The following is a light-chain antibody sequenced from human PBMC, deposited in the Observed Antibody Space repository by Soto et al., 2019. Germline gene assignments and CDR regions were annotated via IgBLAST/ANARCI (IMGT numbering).Light chain of an antibody. V-gene: IGKV3-15*01. CDR2: HAS. CDR3: QQYNKWPRP. CDR1: QSVSNN. Sequence: EIVMTQSPATLSVSPGERATLSCRASQSVSNNLAWYQQKPGQAPRLLIYHASTGATGIPARFSGSGSGTEFNHTSRGLQSEDFAVYYCQQYNKWPRPFGGATKVEIK. J-gene: IGKJ4*01.